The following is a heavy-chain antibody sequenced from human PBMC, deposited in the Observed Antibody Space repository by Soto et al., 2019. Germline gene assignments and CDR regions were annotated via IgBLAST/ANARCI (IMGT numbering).Heavy chain of an antibody. D-gene: IGHD3-16*01. CDR2: ISGSGVRT. CDR3: ATPAYDY. V-gene: IGHV3-23*01. Sequence: GGSLRLSCAASGFIFSTSGSAFSRYAMTWVRQTPGKALEWVSSISGSGVRTYYSDSVRGRFTISRDNSKDRLYLEMNSVRAEDTAVYYCATPAYDYWGQGTLVTVSS. J-gene: IGHJ4*02. CDR1: GFIFSTSGSAFSRYA.